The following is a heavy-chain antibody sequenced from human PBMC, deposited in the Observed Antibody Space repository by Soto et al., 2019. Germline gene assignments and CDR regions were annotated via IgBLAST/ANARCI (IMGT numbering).Heavy chain of an antibody. J-gene: IGHJ6*02. CDR3: VAEGSKYYYDSSGYYYGMDV. CDR2: IIPIFGTA. CDR1: GGTFSSYA. V-gene: IGHV1-69*01. Sequence: QVQLVQSGAEVKKPGSSVKVSCKASGGTFSSYAISWVRQAPGQWLEWMGGIIPIFGTANYAQKFQGRVTITADESTSTAYMELSSLRSEDTAVYYCVAEGSKYYYDSSGYYYGMDVWGQGTTVTVSS. D-gene: IGHD3-22*01.